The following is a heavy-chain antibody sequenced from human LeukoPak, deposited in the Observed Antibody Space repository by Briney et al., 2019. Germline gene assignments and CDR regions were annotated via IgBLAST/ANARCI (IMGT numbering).Heavy chain of an antibody. D-gene: IGHD3-22*01. CDR2: IWYDGSNK. Sequence: GGSLRLSCAASGFTFSRHGMHWVRQAPGKGLEWVALIWYDGSNKYYADSVKGRFTISRDNSKNTLYLQMNSLRVEDTAVFYCARDQYYYDSSGYFYDFWGQGTLVTVSS. V-gene: IGHV3-33*01. J-gene: IGHJ4*02. CDR1: GFTFSRHG. CDR3: ARDQYYYDSSGYFYDF.